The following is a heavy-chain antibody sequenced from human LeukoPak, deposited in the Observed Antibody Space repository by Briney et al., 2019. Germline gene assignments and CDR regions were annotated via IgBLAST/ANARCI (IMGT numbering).Heavy chain of an antibody. CDR1: GYRFTDYW. J-gene: IGHJ4*02. CDR2: IYPGDSDT. Sequence: GESLKISCKGSGYRFTDYWIGWARQMHGKGLEWMGIIYPGDSDTRYSPSFQGQVTISADRSISTAYLQWSSLKASDTAMYYCARLEGLDYYGSGNTFDYWGQGTLVTVSS. V-gene: IGHV5-51*01. D-gene: IGHD3-10*01. CDR3: ARLEGLDYYGSGNTFDY.